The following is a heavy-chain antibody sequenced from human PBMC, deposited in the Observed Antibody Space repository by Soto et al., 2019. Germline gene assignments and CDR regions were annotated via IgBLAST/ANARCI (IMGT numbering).Heavy chain of an antibody. D-gene: IGHD6-19*01. CDR1: GFTFSSYA. CDR2: ISYDGSNK. J-gene: IGHJ4*02. Sequence: QVQLVESGGGVVQPGRSLRLYFAASGFTFSSYAMHWVRQAPGKGLEWVAVISYDGSNKYYADSVKGRFTISRDNSKNTLYLQMNSLRAEDTAVYYCARDGAHSSGRYLGSGWYFDYWGQGTLVTVSS. CDR3: ARDGAHSSGRYLGSGWYFDY. V-gene: IGHV3-30-3*01.